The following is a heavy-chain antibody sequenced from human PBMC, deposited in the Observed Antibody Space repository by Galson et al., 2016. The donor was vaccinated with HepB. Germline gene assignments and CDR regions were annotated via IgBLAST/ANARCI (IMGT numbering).Heavy chain of an antibody. CDR2: LIPASVSP. CDR3: ARGYCSSSPCYDDYLDH. V-gene: IGHV1-69*13. D-gene: IGHD2/OR15-2a*01. CDR1: GGSFSNYL. J-gene: IGHJ4*02. Sequence: SVKVSCKASGGSFSNYLISWVRQAPGQGLEWMGGLIPASVSPLYAQKFQGRVTITADESTSTAYMELSSLRSDDTAVYFCARGYCSSSPCYDDYLDHWGQGTPVTVSS.